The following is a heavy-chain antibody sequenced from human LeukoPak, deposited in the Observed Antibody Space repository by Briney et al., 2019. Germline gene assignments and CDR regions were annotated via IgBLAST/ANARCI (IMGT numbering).Heavy chain of an antibody. CDR1: GYTFTGYY. D-gene: IGHD1-14*01. V-gene: IGHV1-2*06. Sequence: ASVKVSCKASGYTFTGYYMHRVRQAPGQGLEWMGRINPNSGGTNYAQKFQGRVTMTRDTSISTAYMELSRLRSDDTAVYYCARDRRSYNWNHAGDYWGQGTLVTVSS. CDR3: ARDRRSYNWNHAGDY. CDR2: INPNSGGT. J-gene: IGHJ4*02.